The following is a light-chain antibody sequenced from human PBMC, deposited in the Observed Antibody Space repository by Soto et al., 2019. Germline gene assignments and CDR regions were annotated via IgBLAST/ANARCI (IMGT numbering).Light chain of an antibody. Sequence: ETVRTQKPANIAVSPGRVATRSCRASQSVSSNLAWYQQKPGQAPRLLIHGASTRATGFPARFSGSVSGTDFTLTISSLHSEDFAVYYCQQYNNWLWTFGQGTKVDIK. J-gene: IGKJ1*01. CDR1: QSVSSN. CDR2: GAS. V-gene: IGKV3-15*01. CDR3: QQYNNWLWT.